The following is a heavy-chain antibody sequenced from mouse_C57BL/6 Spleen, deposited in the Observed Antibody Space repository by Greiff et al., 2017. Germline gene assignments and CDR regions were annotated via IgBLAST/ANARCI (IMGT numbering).Heavy chain of an antibody. Sequence: QVQLQQSGAELARPGASVKLSCKASGYNFTSYGISWVKQRTGQGLEWIGEIYPRGGNTYYNEKFKGKATLTADKSSSTAYMELRSLTSEDSAVYFCAREDTTVVFYYWGQGPTLTVAS. CDR2: IYPRGGNT. J-gene: IGHJ2*01. D-gene: IGHD1-1*01. CDR1: GYNFTSYG. CDR3: AREDTTVVFYY. V-gene: IGHV1-81*01.